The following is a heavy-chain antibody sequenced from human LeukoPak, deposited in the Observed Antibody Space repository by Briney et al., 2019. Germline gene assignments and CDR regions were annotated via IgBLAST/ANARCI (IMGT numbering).Heavy chain of an antibody. J-gene: IGHJ1*01. D-gene: IGHD4-17*01. CDR1: GGSLSSGDYY. CDR2: IYYSGST. CDR3: ARAYGDYVEYFQH. V-gene: IGHV4-30-4*01. Sequence: SETPSLTCPVSGGSLSSGDYYWSWVRQPPGKGLEWVGYIYYSGSTYYNPSLKSRVTISVDTSKNQFSLKLSSVTAADTAVYYCARAYGDYVEYFQHWGQGTLVTVSS.